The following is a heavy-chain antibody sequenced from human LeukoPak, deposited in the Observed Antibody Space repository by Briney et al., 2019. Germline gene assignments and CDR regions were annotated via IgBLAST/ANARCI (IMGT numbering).Heavy chain of an antibody. CDR3: ARDPSGSGWSLSD. J-gene: IGHJ4*02. CDR1: GFNFGSDA. Sequence: GGSLRLSCTASGFNFGSDAMHWVRQAPGKGLEWVAFIWSDGSNDHYADSVKGRFTISRDNSKNTECLQMNSLRVEDTAVYYCARDPSGSGWSLSDWGQGTPVTVSS. CDR2: IWSDGSND. V-gene: IGHV3-33*01. D-gene: IGHD6-19*01.